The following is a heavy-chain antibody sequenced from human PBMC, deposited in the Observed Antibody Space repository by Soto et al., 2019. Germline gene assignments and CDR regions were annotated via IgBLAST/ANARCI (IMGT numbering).Heavy chain of an antibody. Sequence: QVQLVQSGAELKKPGASVKVSCKASGYTFSNYDMNWVRQATGQGPGWIGWVKPNNGDTGYAQKFQGRVTLTTDISTTPAYMELTSLRSEDTAIYYCAKVSRKGSAIDFDYWGQGTLITVSS. CDR3: AKVSRKGSAIDFDY. V-gene: IGHV1-8*01. CDR1: GYTFSNYD. CDR2: VKPNNGDT. J-gene: IGHJ4*02. D-gene: IGHD3-10*01.